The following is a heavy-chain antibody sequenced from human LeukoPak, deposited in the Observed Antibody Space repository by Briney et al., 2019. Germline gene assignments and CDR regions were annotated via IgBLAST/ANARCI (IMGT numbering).Heavy chain of an antibody. D-gene: IGHD3-10*01. CDR1: GFTLSSYW. J-gene: IGHJ5*02. Sequence: PSGGSLRLSCAASGFTLSSYWMHWARHTPGKGLVWVSRMSSDESTTNYADSVRGRFTISRDNAKNALYLQMNNLRAEDTAIYFCARGRGPYGWFDPWGQGTLVTVSS. CDR3: ARGRGPYGWFDP. V-gene: IGHV3-74*01. CDR2: MSSDESTT.